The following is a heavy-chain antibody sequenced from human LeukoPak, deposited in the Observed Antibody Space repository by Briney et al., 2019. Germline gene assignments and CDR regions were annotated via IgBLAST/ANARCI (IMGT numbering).Heavy chain of an antibody. CDR3: TRAGYSSNWRSFDN. CDR1: GFTFSSYN. D-gene: IGHD6-13*01. V-gene: IGHV3-48*01. Sequence: GGSLRLSCAASGFTFSSYNMNWVRQAPGKGLEWVSYISSSSSTIYYADSVKGRFTNSRDNAKNSLYLQMNSLRAEDTAVYYCTRAGYSSNWRSFDNWGQGTLVTVSS. CDR2: ISSSSSTI. J-gene: IGHJ4*02.